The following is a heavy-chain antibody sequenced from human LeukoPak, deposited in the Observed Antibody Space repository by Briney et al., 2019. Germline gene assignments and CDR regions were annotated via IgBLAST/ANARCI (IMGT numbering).Heavy chain of an antibody. CDR1: GYTFTSYA. Sequence: GASVKVSCKASGYTFTSYAMNWVRQAPGQGLEWMGWINTNTGNPTYAQGFTGRFVFSLDTSVSTAYLQISSPKAEDTAVYYCAQVVVVPAATYYYYGMDVWGQGTTVTVSS. CDR3: AQVVVVPAATYYYYGMDV. CDR2: INTNTGNP. V-gene: IGHV7-4-1*02. D-gene: IGHD2-2*01. J-gene: IGHJ6*02.